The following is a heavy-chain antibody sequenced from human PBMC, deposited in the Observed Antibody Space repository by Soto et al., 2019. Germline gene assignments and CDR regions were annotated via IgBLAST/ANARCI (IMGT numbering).Heavy chain of an antibody. Sequence: QVQLVQSGAEVKKPGSSVKVSCKASGGTFSSYTISWVRQAPGQGLEWMGRIIPILGIANYAQKFQGRVTITAAKSTSTAYMELSSLRSEDTAVYYCARDEGAAAGRVDWGQGTLVTVSS. CDR2: IIPILGIA. CDR1: GGTFSSYT. J-gene: IGHJ4*02. V-gene: IGHV1-69*08. CDR3: ARDEGAAAGRVD. D-gene: IGHD6-13*01.